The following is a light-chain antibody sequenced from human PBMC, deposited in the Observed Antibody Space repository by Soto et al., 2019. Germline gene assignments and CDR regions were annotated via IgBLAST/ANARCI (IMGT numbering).Light chain of an antibody. CDR2: AVS. CDR1: SSDVGGYNY. CDR3: SSYTSSTSVA. J-gene: IGLJ2*01. Sequence: QSALTQPASVSGSPGQSITISCTGTSSDVGGYNYVSWYRQHPGKAPKLIIYAVSNRPSGVSHRFSGSKSGNTASLAISGLQAEDEAEYYCSSYTSSTSVAFGGGTKVTVL. V-gene: IGLV2-14*01.